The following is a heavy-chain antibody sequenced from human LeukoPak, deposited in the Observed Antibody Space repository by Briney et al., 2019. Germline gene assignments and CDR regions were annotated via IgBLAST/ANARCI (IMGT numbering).Heavy chain of an antibody. V-gene: IGHV4-61*02. D-gene: IGHD6-13*01. J-gene: IGHJ5*02. CDR2: IYTSGST. CDR3: ARGRSSSWYSWFDP. CDR1: GGSISSGSYY. Sequence: SQTLSLTCTVSGGSISSGSYYWSWIRQPAGKGLEWIGRIYTSGSTNYNPSLKSRVTISVDTSKNQFSLKLSSVTAADTAVYYCARGRSSSWYSWFDPWGQGTLVTVSS.